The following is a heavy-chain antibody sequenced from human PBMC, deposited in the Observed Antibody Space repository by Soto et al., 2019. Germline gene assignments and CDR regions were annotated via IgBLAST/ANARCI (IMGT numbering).Heavy chain of an antibody. D-gene: IGHD3-3*01. V-gene: IGHV4-34*01. CDR3: ARGELLEWLLDY. CDR2: INHSGST. CDR1: GGSFSGYY. J-gene: IGHJ4*02. Sequence: PSETLSLTCAVYGGSFSGYYWSWIRQPPGKGLEWIGEINHSGSTNYNPSLKSRVTISVDTSKNQFSLKLSSVTAADTAVYYCARGELLEWLLDYWGQGTLVTVSS.